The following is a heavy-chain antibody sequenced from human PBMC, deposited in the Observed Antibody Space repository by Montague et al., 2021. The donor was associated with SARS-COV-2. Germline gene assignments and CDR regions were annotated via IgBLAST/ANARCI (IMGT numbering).Heavy chain of an antibody. CDR1: GGSIDGNH. CDR3: AMLYGGGGGRGD. V-gene: IGHV4-59*01. J-gene: IGHJ4*02. D-gene: IGHD1-26*01. Sequence: SETLSLTCTVSGGSIDGNHWTWVRQSPGKGLEWIGQIGSTNYNPSLESRISTSVDTSKTQFPLNLASVTAADSAIYYCAMLYGGGGGRGDWGRGTLATVSS. CDR2: IGST.